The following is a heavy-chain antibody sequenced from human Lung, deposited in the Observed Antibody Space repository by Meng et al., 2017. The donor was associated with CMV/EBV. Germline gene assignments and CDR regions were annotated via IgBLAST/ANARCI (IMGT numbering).Heavy chain of an antibody. Sequence: LGGSGRGVGRLSGSPSLACAVSGGSFSSSNWWSWVRQPPGKGLEWIGEIYHSGSTNYNPSLKSRVTISVDKSKNQFSLKLSSVTAADTAVYYCASFPPPGKQWLVTDYWGQGTLVTVSS. J-gene: IGHJ4*02. CDR2: IYHSGST. CDR3: ASFPPPGKQWLVTDY. D-gene: IGHD6-19*01. V-gene: IGHV4-4*02. CDR1: GGSFSSSNW.